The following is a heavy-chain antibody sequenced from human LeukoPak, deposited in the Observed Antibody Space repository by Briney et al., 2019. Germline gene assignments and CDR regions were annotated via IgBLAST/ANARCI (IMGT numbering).Heavy chain of an antibody. D-gene: IGHD2-2*01. CDR1: GITLTYDW. V-gene: IGHV3-15*01. CDR2: IKSKTDGETT. J-gene: IGHJ3*01. Sequence: GGSLRLSCAASGITLTYDWMSWVRQAPGKGLEWVGRIKSKTDGETTDYAAPGKGRFTVARDESKNMVALQMNSLKTEDTAVYYCTKERYCASTTCPGAFDLWGQGTMVTVSS. CDR3: TKERYCASTTCPGAFDL.